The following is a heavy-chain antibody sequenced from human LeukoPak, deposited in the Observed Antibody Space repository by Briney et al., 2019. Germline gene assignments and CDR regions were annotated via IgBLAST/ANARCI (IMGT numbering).Heavy chain of an antibody. J-gene: IGHJ4*02. D-gene: IGHD3-10*01. CDR3: ARDYSEVRGEIGGAFDY. CDR2: ISYNSVTR. V-gene: IGHV3-9*01. Sequence: PGGSLTLSCAPSGFTFDHYAMHWVRQAPGEGLEWVSGISYNSVTRAYADSVEGRFTISRDNAKNSVYLQLNGLLAEDKAVYCGARDYSEVRGEIGGAFDYWGQGTLVTVSS. CDR1: GFTFDHYA.